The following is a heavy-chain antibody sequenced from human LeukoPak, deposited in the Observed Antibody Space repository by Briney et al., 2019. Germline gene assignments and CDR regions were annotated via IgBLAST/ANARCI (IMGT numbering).Heavy chain of an antibody. D-gene: IGHD2-2*01. CDR3: ARGGSAVVVPAHAENWFDP. J-gene: IGHJ5*02. CDR1: GGSISSRIYY. V-gene: IGHV4-39*07. CDR2: IYYSGST. Sequence: SETLSLTCTVSGGSISSRIYYWGWIRQPPGKGLEWIGSIYYSGSTNYNPSLKSRVTISVDTSKNQFSLKLSSVTAADTAVYYCARGGSAVVVPAHAENWFDPWGQGTLVTVSS.